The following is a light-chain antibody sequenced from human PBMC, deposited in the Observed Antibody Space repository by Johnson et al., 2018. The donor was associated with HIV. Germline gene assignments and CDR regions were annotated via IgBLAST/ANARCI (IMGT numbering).Light chain of an antibody. J-gene: IGLJ1*01. Sequence: QLVLTQPPSVSAAPGQKVTISCSGSSSKIGNNYVSWYQQLPGTAPKLLIYENNKRPSGIPDRFSGSKSGTSATLDLTGLQTGDEADYYCGTWDSSLSAGGVFGTGTKVTVL. V-gene: IGLV1-51*02. CDR2: ENN. CDR1: SSKIGNNY. CDR3: GTWDSSLSAGGV.